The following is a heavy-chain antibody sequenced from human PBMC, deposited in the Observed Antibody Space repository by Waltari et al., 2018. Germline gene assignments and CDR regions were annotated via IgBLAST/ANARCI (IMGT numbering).Heavy chain of an antibody. CDR1: GGSISSYY. D-gene: IGHD3-16*01. CDR3: AREGEGNWFDP. CDR2: IYYSGST. Sequence: QVQLQESGPGLVKPSETMSLTCTVSGGSISSYYWSWIRQPPGKGLEWIGYIYYSGSTNYNPSLKSRVTISVDTSKNQFSLKLSSVTAADTAVYYCAREGEGNWFDPWGQGTLVTVSS. J-gene: IGHJ5*02. V-gene: IGHV4-59*01.